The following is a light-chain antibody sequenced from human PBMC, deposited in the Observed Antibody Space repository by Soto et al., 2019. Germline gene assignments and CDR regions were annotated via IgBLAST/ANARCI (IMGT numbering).Light chain of an antibody. J-gene: IGKJ1*01. CDR2: DAS. Sequence: EIVMTQSPSTLSVSPGERATLSCRASQRISGYLAWYQQKPGQAPRLLIYDASNRATGIPVRFSGSGSGTDYTLTITNLEPEDFAIYYCQQRSSWPWTFGQGTKVDI. V-gene: IGKV3-11*01. CDR1: QRISGY. CDR3: QQRSSWPWT.